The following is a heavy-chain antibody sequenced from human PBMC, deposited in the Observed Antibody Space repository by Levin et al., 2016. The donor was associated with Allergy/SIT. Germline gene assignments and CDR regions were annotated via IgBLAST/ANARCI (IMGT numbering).Heavy chain of an antibody. CDR2: IFSNDEK. Sequence: WIRQPPGKALEWLAHIFSNDEKSYSTSLKSRLTISKDTSKSQVVLTMTNMDPVDTATYYCARITFVYNYGFISWFHPWGQGMLVTVSS. V-gene: IGHV2-26*01. D-gene: IGHD5-18*01. J-gene: IGHJ5*02. CDR3: ARITFVYNYGFISWFHP.